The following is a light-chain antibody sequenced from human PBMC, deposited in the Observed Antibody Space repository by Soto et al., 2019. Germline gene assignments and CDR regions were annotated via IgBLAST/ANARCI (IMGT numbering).Light chain of an antibody. J-gene: IGLJ1*01. CDR1: SSDVGNHNL. Sequence: QSVLTQPASVSGSPGQSITISCTGTSSDVGNHNLVSWYQHHPGKAPKLMIYEVSKRPSGVSNRFSGSKSGDTASLTISGLQAEDEADYYCCSYAGSNYVFGTGTKVTVL. CDR3: CSYAGSNYV. CDR2: EVS. V-gene: IGLV2-23*02.